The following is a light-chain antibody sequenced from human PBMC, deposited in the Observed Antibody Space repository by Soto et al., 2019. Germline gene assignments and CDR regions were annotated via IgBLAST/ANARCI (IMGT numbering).Light chain of an antibody. Sequence: EIVVTQSPGTLSLSPGERATLSCRASQSVSSSYLAWYQQKPGQAPRLLIYGASSRATGIPDRFSGSGSGTDFPLTISIREPEDFAVYYCQQYGSSPGTFGQGTKVEI. J-gene: IGKJ1*01. V-gene: IGKV3-20*01. CDR2: GAS. CDR1: QSVSSSY. CDR3: QQYGSSPGT.